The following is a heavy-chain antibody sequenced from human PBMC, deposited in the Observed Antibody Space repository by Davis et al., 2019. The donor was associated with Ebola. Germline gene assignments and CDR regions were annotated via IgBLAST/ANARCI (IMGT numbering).Heavy chain of an antibody. CDR3: ARGPTRYYFDN. CDR1: DGSISSYY. V-gene: IGHV4-59*08. J-gene: IGHJ4*02. CDR2: IYYSGST. Sequence: MPSETLSLTCTVSDGSISSYYWRWIRQPPGKGLDWIGYIYYSGSTNYNPSLKSRVSISIDTSKKQFSLKLTSVTASDTAVYCCARGPTRYYFDNWGQGTLVTVSS.